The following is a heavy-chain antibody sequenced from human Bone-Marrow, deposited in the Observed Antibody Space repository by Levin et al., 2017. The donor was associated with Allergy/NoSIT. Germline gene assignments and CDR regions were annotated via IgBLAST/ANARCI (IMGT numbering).Heavy chain of an antibody. J-gene: IGHJ4*02. D-gene: IGHD3-10*01. Sequence: PGGSLRLSCAASGFTVSSYGMHWVRQAPGKGLEWVAVISYDGSNKYYADSVKGRFTISRDNSKNTLYLQMNSLRAEDTAVYYCAKLSITTDYWGQGTLVTVSS. CDR1: GFTVSSYG. CDR2: ISYDGSNK. CDR3: AKLSITTDY. V-gene: IGHV3-30*18.